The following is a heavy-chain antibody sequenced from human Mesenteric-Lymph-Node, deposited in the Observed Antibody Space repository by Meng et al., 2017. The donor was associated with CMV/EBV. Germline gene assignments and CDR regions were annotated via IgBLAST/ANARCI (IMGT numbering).Heavy chain of an antibody. J-gene: IGHJ5*02. CDR1: SVSSGSYY. V-gene: IGHV4-61*01. D-gene: IGHD3-16*02. CDR3: ARTYYDYVWGSYPFDP. CDR2: IYYSGST. Sequence: SVSSGSYYWSWIRQHPGKGLEWIGYIYYSGSTNYNPSLKSRVTISVDTSKNQFSLKLSSVTAADTAVYYCARTYYDYVWGSYPFDPWGQGTLVTVSS.